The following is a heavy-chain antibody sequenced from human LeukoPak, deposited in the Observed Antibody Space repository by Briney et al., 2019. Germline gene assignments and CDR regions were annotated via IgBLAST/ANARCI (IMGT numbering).Heavy chain of an antibody. Sequence: GGSLRLSCAASGFTFSDYYMTWLRQAPGRGLERVSYISSSGSTIYYADSAKGRFTISRDSAKNSLFLQMNSLRAEDTAVYYCAREAGYCSSTSCSYYYYMDVWGKGTTVTVSS. CDR2: ISSSGSTI. CDR1: GFTFSDYY. D-gene: IGHD2-2*03. CDR3: AREAGYCSSTSCSYYYYMDV. V-gene: IGHV3-11*04. J-gene: IGHJ6*03.